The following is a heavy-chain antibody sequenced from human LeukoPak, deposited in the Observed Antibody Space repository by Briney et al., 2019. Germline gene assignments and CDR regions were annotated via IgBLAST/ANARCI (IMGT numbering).Heavy chain of an antibody. CDR2: IYPRDSDA. V-gene: IGHV5-51*01. J-gene: IGHJ4*02. Sequence: GESLKISCKTSGYPFSTYWIGWVRQMPGKGLEWMGIIYPRDSDAKYSPSFQGQVIISADKSIKTAYLQWSSLQTSDTAMYYCARLGPRNTILIGEFDYWGQGTLVTVSS. CDR3: ARLGPRNTILIGEFDY. CDR1: GYPFSTYW. D-gene: IGHD3-10*01.